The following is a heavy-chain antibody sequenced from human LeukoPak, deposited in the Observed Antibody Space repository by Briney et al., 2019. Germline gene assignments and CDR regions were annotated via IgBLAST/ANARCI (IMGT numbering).Heavy chain of an antibody. J-gene: IGHJ4*02. CDR1: GFTFSSYA. D-gene: IGHD3-22*01. CDR2: ISYDGSNK. Sequence: GGSLRLSCAASGFTFSSYAMHWVRQAPGKGLEWVAVISYDGSNKYYADSVKGRFTISRDNSKNTLYLQMNSLRAEDTAVYYCARQYYYDSSGYYYSLFDYWGQGTLVTVSS. V-gene: IGHV3-30*01. CDR3: ARQYYYDSSGYYYSLFDY.